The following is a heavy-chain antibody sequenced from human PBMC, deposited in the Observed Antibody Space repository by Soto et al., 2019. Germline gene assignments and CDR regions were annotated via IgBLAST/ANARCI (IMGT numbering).Heavy chain of an antibody. J-gene: IGHJ6*02. CDR2: IIPIFGTA. V-gene: IGHV1-69*12. D-gene: IGHD1-20*01. CDR1: GGTFSSYA. CDR3: ARGITGTVTYYYGLDV. Sequence: QVQLVQSGAEVKKPGSSIKVSCKASGGTFSSYAISWVRQAPGQGLEWMGGIIPIFGTADYAQKFHGRVTITADESTSTAYMELSSLRSEDTAVYYCARGITGTVTYYYGLDVWGQGTTVTVSS.